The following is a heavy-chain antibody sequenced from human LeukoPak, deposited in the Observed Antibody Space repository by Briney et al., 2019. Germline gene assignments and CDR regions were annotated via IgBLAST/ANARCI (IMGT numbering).Heavy chain of an antibody. Sequence: GGSLRLSCAASGFTFSGSWMYWVRQAPGKGLVWVPRINSDGSTTEYADSVKGRFTISRDNAKNTLFLQLSSLRAEDTAVYYCARGPDHGGSYYHDWGQGTLVTVSS. V-gene: IGHV3-74*03. CDR1: GFTFSGSW. CDR2: INSDGSTT. D-gene: IGHD1-26*01. J-gene: IGHJ4*02. CDR3: ARGPDHGGSYYHD.